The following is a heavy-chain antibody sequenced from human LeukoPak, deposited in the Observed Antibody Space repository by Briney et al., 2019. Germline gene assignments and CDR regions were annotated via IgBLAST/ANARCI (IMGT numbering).Heavy chain of an antibody. CDR2: IYYIGTN. Sequence: KSSETLSLLCTVSGGFIDRSSWPWIRQPPGKGLEWIGYIYYIGTNNYTPTPKIRVTMSVYMSKKQFSLKLSSGTAADTAVYYCARRSRSWKNWFHLWGQGTLVTVSS. J-gene: IGHJ5*02. V-gene: IGHV4-59*01. CDR1: GGFIDRSS. D-gene: IGHD6-13*01. CDR3: ARRSRSWKNWFHL.